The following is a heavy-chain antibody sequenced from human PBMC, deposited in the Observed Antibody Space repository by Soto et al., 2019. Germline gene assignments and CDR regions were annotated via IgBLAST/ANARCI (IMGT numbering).Heavy chain of an antibody. CDR2: ISSSGST. J-gene: IGHJ6*03. D-gene: IGHD5-18*01. CDR3: ASGPVDTAMVYYYYYMDV. CDR1: GFTFSDYY. Sequence: GGSLRLSCAASGFTFSDYYMSWIRQAPGKGLEWVSYISSSGSTYYADSVKGRFTISRDNSKNTLYLQMNSLRAEDTAVYYCASGPVDTAMVYYYYYMDVWGKGTTVTVSS. V-gene: IGHV3-66*01.